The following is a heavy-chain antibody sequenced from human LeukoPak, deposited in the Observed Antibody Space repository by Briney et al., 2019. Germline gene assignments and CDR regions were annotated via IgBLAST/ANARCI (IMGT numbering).Heavy chain of an antibody. Sequence: GGSLRLSCAASGFTFSSYAMHWVRQAPGKGLEWVAVISHDGSNKYYADSVKGRFTISRDNSKNTLYLQMNSLRAEDTAVYYCAREGGSGYSYGYESNWFDPWGQGTLVTVSS. CDR2: ISHDGSNK. J-gene: IGHJ5*02. V-gene: IGHV3-30-3*01. CDR3: AREGGSGYSYGYESNWFDP. D-gene: IGHD5-18*01. CDR1: GFTFSSYA.